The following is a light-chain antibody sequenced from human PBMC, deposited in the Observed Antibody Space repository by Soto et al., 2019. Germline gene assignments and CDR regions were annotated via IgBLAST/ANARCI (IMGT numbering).Light chain of an antibody. CDR3: QQYNNWPPDRT. Sequence: EIVMTQSPATLSVSPGERATLSCRASQSVGSNFAWYQQKPGQAPRLLIYGASTRATGIPARFSGSGSGTEFTLTLSSLQSEDFAIYFCQQYNNWPPDRTFGQGTKVEIK. CDR2: GAS. J-gene: IGKJ1*01. V-gene: IGKV3-15*01. CDR1: QSVGSN.